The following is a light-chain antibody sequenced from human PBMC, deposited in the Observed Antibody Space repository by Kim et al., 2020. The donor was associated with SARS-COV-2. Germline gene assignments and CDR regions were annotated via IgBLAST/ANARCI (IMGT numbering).Light chain of an antibody. CDR1: QSVSSHS. J-gene: IGKJ2*01. CDR3: QQYDCSPYT. CDR2: AAS. Sequence: LSPGERATLSCRASQSVSSHSSTWHQKHGHHSTRLILYAASSRATGTPNRFSGSAAGKYFPPTSSRLEPEVSVEYYCQQYDCSPYTFGQGTKLEI. V-gene: IGKV3-20*01.